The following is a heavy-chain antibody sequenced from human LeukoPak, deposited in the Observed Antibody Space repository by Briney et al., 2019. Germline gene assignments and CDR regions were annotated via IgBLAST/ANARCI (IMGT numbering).Heavy chain of an antibody. V-gene: IGHV4-59*01. Sequence: PSETLSLTCTVSGGSISSYYWSWIRQPPGKGLEWIGYIYYSGSTNYNPSLKSRVTISVDTSKNQFSLKLSSVTAADTAVYYCARGTHYYDSSGYWENYYYYYMDVWGKGTTVTISS. CDR2: IYYSGST. D-gene: IGHD3-22*01. CDR1: GGSISSYY. CDR3: ARGTHYYDSSGYWENYYYYYMDV. J-gene: IGHJ6*03.